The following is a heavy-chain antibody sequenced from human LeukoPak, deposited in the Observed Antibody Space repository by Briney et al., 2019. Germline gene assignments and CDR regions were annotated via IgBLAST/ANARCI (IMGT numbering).Heavy chain of an antibody. CDR1: GYTFTGYY. Sequence: PWASVKVSCKASGYTFTGYYMHWVRQAPGQGLEWMGWINPNSGGTNYAQKFQGRVTMTRDTSISTAYMELSRLRSDDTAVYYCARVKMVRGVTFYFDYWGQGTLVTVSS. V-gene: IGHV1-2*02. CDR2: INPNSGGT. CDR3: ARVKMVRGVTFYFDY. D-gene: IGHD3-10*01. J-gene: IGHJ4*02.